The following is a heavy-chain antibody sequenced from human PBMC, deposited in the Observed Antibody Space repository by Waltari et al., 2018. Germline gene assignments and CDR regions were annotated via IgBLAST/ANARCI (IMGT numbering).Heavy chain of an antibody. CDR1: AFTYRTLI. Sequence: QVQLVESGGGVVQPGRSRRLSCAAPAFTYRTLIIHWVRQAPGKGLEWVAAMSYDGLSKYYADSVKGRFSIGRDDSQNTVYLQANSLTTEDTAVYYCGREGGTSGYSGYLDTWGQGTLVTVSS. CDR3: GREGGTSGYSGYLDT. V-gene: IGHV3-30*01. J-gene: IGHJ4*02. D-gene: IGHD2-15*01. CDR2: MSYDGLSK.